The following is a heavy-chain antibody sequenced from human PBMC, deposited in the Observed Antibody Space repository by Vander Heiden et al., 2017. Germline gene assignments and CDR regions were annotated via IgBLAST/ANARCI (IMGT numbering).Heavy chain of an antibody. V-gene: IGHV3-23*01. CDR3: AKGANLLTGYQSDY. CDR2: IKGSGDST. CDR1: GFTFSSYA. Sequence: EVQLLESGGGLVQPGGSLRLSCAASGFTFSSYAMGWVRQAPGKGLEWVSSIKGSGDSTYYADSVKGRFTISRDNSKNTLYLQMDSLRAEDTAVYYCAKGANLLTGYQSDYWGQGTLVTVSS. D-gene: IGHD3-9*01. J-gene: IGHJ4*02.